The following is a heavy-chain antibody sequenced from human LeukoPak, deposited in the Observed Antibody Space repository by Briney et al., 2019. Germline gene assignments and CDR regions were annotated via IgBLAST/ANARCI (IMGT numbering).Heavy chain of an antibody. CDR1: GFIVSSNY. Sequence: GGSLRLSCAASGFIVSSNYMSWVRQAPGKGLEWVSVMYSGGATHYGNSVQGRFTISRDSSKNTLYPQMNSLRAEDTAIYYCARGVSSGSNVDPFDSWGQGTPVIVSS. CDR2: MYSGGAT. J-gene: IGHJ4*02. D-gene: IGHD3-22*01. CDR3: ARGVSSGSNVDPFDS. V-gene: IGHV3-53*01.